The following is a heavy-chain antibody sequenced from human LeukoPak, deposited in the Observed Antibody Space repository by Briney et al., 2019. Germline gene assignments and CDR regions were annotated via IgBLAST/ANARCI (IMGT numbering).Heavy chain of an antibody. V-gene: IGHV3-11*04. CDR2: ISSSGSTI. CDR3: ARPPTTVSPRDY. D-gene: IGHD4-11*01. CDR1: GFTSSDYY. Sequence: GGSLRLSCAASGFTSSDYYMSWIRQAPGKGLEWVSYISSSGSTIYYADSVKGRFTISRDNAKNSLYLQMNSLRAEDTAVYYCARPPTTVSPRDYWGQGTLVTVSS. J-gene: IGHJ4*02.